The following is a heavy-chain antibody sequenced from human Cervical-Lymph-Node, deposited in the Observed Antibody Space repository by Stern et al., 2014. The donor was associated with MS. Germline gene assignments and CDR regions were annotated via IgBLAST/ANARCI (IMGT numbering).Heavy chain of an antibody. CDR3: ARDSDLGNGGYGMDV. J-gene: IGHJ6*02. CDR2: IIAVFGTA. CDR1: GGTFSDYA. Sequence: QMQLVQSGAEVKKPGSSVKVSCKASGGTFSDYAISWVRKAPRHGLEWMGGIIAVFGTASYAQKFQGRVTLIADESTSTAYMELSSLRSEDTAVYYCARDSDLGNGGYGMDVWGQGTTITVSS. D-gene: IGHD5-12*01. V-gene: IGHV1-69*01.